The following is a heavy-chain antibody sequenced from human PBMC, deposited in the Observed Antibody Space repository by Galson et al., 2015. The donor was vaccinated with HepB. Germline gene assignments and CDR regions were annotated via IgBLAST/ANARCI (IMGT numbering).Heavy chain of an antibody. J-gene: IGHJ4*02. Sequence: SVKVSCKASGYTFTSYAMHWVRQAPGQRLEWMGWINAGNGNTKYSQKFQGRVTITRDTSASTAYMELSSLRSEDTAVYYCARGSTLGYCSGGSCYPLDYWGQGTLVTVSS. CDR3: ARGSTLGYCSGGSCYPLDY. D-gene: IGHD2-15*01. V-gene: IGHV1-3*01. CDR2: INAGNGNT. CDR1: GYTFTSYA.